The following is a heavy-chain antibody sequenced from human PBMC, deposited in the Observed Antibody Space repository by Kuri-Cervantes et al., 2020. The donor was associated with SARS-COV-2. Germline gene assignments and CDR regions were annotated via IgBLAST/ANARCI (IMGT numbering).Heavy chain of an antibody. Sequence: SETLSLTCTVSGGSISSGGYYWSWIRQPPGKGREWIGYIYHSGSTYYNPSLKSRVTISVDSSKNQFSLKLSSVTASGTAVYYCARFFDYWGQGTLVTVSS. CDR3: ARFFDY. V-gene: IGHV4-30-2*01. J-gene: IGHJ4*02. CDR1: GGSISSGGYY. CDR2: IYHSGST.